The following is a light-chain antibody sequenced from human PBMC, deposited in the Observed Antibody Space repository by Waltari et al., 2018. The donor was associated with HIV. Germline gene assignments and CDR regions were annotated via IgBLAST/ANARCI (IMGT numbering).Light chain of an antibody. CDR1: QSVSSSY. V-gene: IGKV3-20*01. CDR3: QQYGSSRWT. Sequence: IVLMQTTGTLSSSPGEGASLSCRASQSVSSSYLAWYQQKRGQAPRLLIYGASSRATGIPDRFSGSGSGTDFTLTISRLEPEDFAVYYCQQYGSSRWTFGQGTKVEIK. CDR2: GAS. J-gene: IGKJ1*01.